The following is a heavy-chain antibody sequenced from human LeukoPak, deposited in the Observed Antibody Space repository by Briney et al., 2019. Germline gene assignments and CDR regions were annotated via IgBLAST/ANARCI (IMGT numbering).Heavy chain of an antibody. CDR1: GGTFSSYA. CDR2: IIPIFGTA. Sequence: SVKVSCKASGGTFSSYAISWVRQAPGQGLEWMGGIIPIFGTANYAQKFQGRVTITTDESTSTAYMELSSRRSEDTAVYYCARGSSWSNNWFDPWGQGTLVTVSS. V-gene: IGHV1-69*05. J-gene: IGHJ5*02. D-gene: IGHD6-13*01. CDR3: ARGSSWSNNWFDP.